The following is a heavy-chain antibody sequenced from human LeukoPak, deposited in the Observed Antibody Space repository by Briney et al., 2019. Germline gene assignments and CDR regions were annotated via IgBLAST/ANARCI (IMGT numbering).Heavy chain of an antibody. D-gene: IGHD3-9*01. CDR1: GYTFTSYW. CDR3: ARHSAVLRYFSNWFDP. Sequence: GESLRISCKASGYTFTSYWITWVRQMPGKGLEWMGRIVPSESYTKYSPSFQGHVTISADKSISTAYLQWSSLKASDTAMYYCARHSAVLRYFSNWFDPWGQGSLVTVSA. V-gene: IGHV5-10-1*01. J-gene: IGHJ5*02. CDR2: IVPSESYT.